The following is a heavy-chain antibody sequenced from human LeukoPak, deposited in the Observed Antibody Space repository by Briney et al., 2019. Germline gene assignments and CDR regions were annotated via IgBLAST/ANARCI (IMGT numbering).Heavy chain of an antibody. D-gene: IGHD3-10*01. CDR3: ARDRGDGSGSYPYYFDY. CDR2: ISWNSGSI. V-gene: IGHV3-9*01. Sequence: GGSLRLSCAASGFTFDDYAMHWVRQAPGKGLEWVSGISWNSGSIGYADSVKGRSTISRDNAKNSLYLQMNSLRAEDTALYYCARDRGDGSGSYPYYFDYWGQGTLVTVSS. CDR1: GFTFDDYA. J-gene: IGHJ4*02.